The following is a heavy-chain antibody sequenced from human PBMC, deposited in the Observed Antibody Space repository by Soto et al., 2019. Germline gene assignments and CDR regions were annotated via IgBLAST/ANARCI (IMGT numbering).Heavy chain of an antibody. D-gene: IGHD3-9*01. CDR1: GYTFTSYG. V-gene: IGHV1-18*01. J-gene: IGHJ5*02. CDR3: ARRYFDWLLRHNWFDP. CDR2: ISAYNGNT. Sequence: QVQLVQSGAEVKKPGASVKVSCKASGYTFTSYGISWVRQAPGQGLEWMGWISAYNGNTNYAQKLQGRVTMTTDTATXXAYMELRSLRSDDTAVYYCARRYFDWLLRHNWFDPWGQGTLVTVSS.